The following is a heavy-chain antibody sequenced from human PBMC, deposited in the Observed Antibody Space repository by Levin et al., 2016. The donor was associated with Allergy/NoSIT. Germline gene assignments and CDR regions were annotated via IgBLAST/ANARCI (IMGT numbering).Heavy chain of an antibody. J-gene: IGHJ3*02. CDR1: GYTFTSYG. D-gene: IGHD1-26*01. CDR3: ARAGRTYRNSGRYLLGEAFDI. CDR2: ISGYNGNT. V-gene: IGHV1-18*01. Sequence: ASVKVSCKASGYTFTSYGISWVRQAPGQGLEWMGWISGYNGNTNYPQKLQGRVTMTTDTSTSTAYMDLRSLRSDDTAVYYCARAGRTYRNSGRYLLGEAFDIWGQGTMVTVSS.